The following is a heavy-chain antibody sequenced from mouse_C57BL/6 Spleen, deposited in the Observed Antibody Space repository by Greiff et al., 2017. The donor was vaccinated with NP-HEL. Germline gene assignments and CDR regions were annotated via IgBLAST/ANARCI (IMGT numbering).Heavy chain of an antibody. J-gene: IGHJ4*01. V-gene: IGHV3-6*01. CDR2: ISYDGSN. Sequence: VQLKESGPGLVKPSQSLSLTCSVTGYSITSGYYWNWIRQFPGNKLEWMGYISYDGSNNYNPSLKNRISITRDTSKNQFFLKLNSVTTEDTATYYCASSNYGAMDYWGQGTSVTVSS. CDR3: ASSNYGAMDY. CDR1: GYSITSGYY. D-gene: IGHD2-5*01.